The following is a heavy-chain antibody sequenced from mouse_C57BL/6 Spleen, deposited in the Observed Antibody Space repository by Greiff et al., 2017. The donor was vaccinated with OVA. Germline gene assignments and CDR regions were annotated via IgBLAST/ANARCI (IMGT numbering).Heavy chain of an antibody. CDR3: ARPYYYGSYAMDY. D-gene: IGHD1-1*01. CDR2: ISSGSSTI. J-gene: IGHJ4*01. CDR1: GFTFSDYG. V-gene: IGHV5-17*01. Sequence: EVHLVESGGGLVKPGGSLKLSCAASGFTFSDYGMHWVRQAPEKGLEWVAYISSGSSTIYYADTVKGRFTISRDNAKNTLFLQMTSLRSEDTAMYYCARPYYYGSYAMDYWGQGTSVTVSS.